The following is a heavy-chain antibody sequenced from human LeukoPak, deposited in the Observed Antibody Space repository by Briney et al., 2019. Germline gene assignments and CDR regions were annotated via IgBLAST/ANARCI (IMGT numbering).Heavy chain of an antibody. J-gene: IGHJ4*02. Sequence: PGGSLRLSCTASGFTFSNFWMGWVRQAPGKGLEWVASIKHDGSEKYYVDSVRGRFTISRDNTMNSLYLQMSSLRAEDTAVYYCATDRGWRTSGYYLYYFEYWGQGTLVTVSS. CDR3: ATDRGWRTSGYYLYYFEY. CDR1: GFTFSNFW. V-gene: IGHV3-7*01. CDR2: IKHDGSEK. D-gene: IGHD3-3*01.